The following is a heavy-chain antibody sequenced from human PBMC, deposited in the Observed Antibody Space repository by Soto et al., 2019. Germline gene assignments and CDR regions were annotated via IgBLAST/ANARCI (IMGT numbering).Heavy chain of an antibody. CDR2: IYYSGTT. J-gene: IGHJ6*02. Sequence: SETLSLTCTVSGGSISSGDYYWSWIRQPPGKGLEWIGYIYYSGTTYYNPSLKSRVTISVDTSKNQFSLKVSSVTAADTAVYYCARALIQLWPHYYYGMDVWGQGTTVTVS. V-gene: IGHV4-30-4*01. D-gene: IGHD5-18*01. CDR1: GGSISSGDYY. CDR3: ARALIQLWPHYYYGMDV.